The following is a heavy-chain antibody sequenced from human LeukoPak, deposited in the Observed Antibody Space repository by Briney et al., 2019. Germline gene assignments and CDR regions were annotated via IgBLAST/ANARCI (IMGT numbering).Heavy chain of an antibody. J-gene: IGHJ4*02. CDR1: GGSISSYY. CDR3: ARANDQVVPEYYFDY. V-gene: IGHV4-59*01. Sequence: PSETLSLTCTVSGGSISSYYWSWIRQPPGKGLEWIGYIYYSGSTNYNPSLKSRVTISVDTSKNQFSLKLSSVTAADTAVYYCARANDQVVPEYYFDYWGQGTLVTVSS. CDR2: IYYSGST. D-gene: IGHD2-2*01.